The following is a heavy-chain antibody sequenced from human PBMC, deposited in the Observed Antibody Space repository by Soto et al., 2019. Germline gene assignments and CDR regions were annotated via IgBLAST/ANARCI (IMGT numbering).Heavy chain of an antibody. CDR1: GFTFIAYN. CDR2: ISSTGTYL. V-gene: IGHV3-11*06. Sequence: WGSLRLSCAASGFTFIAYNICCFRHSPFKCREWVSFISSTGTYLNYAASLKGRFTISRDNANSSVFLQMDNLSAEDTAVYYCARQLHFGELSLGFWGQGTLVTVSS. J-gene: IGHJ4*02. CDR3: ARQLHFGELSLGF. D-gene: IGHD3-10*01.